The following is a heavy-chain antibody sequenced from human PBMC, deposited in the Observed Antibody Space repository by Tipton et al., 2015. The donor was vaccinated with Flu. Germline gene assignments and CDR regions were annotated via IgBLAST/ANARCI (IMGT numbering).Heavy chain of an antibody. J-gene: IGHJ3*02. CDR1: GYSISSGF. V-gene: IGHV3-23*01. CDR2: ISGSGDAT. CDR3: ASSNWGSPFDI. Sequence: LSLTCTVSGYSISSGFYWGWIRQSPGKGLEWVSSISGSGDATYYADSVKGQFTISRDNSKTTLYLQMNSLRAEDTAVYYCASSNWGSPFDIWGQGTMVTVSS. D-gene: IGHD7-27*01.